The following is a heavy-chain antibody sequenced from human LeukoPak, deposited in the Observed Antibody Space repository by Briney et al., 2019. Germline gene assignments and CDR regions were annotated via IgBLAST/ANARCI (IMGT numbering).Heavy chain of an antibody. CDR1: GGSISSSSYY. J-gene: IGHJ4*02. D-gene: IGHD3-10*01. CDR2: IYYSGST. CDR3: ARGDYYGSGSYYGAFDY. Sequence: ETLPLTCTVSGGSISSSSYYWGWIRQPPGKGLEWIGSIYYSGSTYYNPSLKSRVTISVDTSKNQFSLKLSSVTAADTAVYYCARGDYYGSGSYYGAFDYWGQGTLVTVSS. V-gene: IGHV4-39*07.